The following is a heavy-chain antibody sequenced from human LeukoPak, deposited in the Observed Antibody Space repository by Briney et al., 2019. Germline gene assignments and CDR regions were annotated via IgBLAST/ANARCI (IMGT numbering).Heavy chain of an antibody. CDR1: GFIVSSNY. J-gene: IGHJ3*02. V-gene: IGHV3-66*01. CDR3: AREGATRDAFDI. Sequence: GRSLRLSCAASGFIVSSNYMSWVRQAPGKGLEWVSVIYSGGSTYYADSVKGRFTISRDNSKNTLYLQMNSLRAEDTAVYYCAREGATRDAFDIWGQGTMVTVSS. D-gene: IGHD5-12*01. CDR2: IYSGGST.